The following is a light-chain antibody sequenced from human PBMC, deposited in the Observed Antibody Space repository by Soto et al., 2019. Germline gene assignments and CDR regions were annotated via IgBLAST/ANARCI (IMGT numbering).Light chain of an antibody. CDR3: QQYGSSPPIT. CDR1: QSVSNNY. CDR2: GAS. V-gene: IGKV3-20*01. J-gene: IGKJ4*01. Sequence: EIVLTQSPGTLSLSPGERATLSCRASQSVSNNYLAWYQQKPGQAPRLLIYGASSRATGIPDRSSGSRSGTDFTLTISRLEPEDFAVYYCQQYGSSPPITFGEGTKVDIK.